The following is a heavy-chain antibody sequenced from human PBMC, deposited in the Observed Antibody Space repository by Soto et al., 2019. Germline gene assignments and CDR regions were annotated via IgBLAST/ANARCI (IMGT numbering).Heavy chain of an antibody. CDR3: ARVCSGGSCHQDGYNPWWYFDL. J-gene: IGHJ2*01. D-gene: IGHD2-15*01. Sequence: QVQLVESGGGVVQPGRSLRLSCAASGFTFSSYGMHWVRQAPGKGLEWVAVIWYDGSNKYYADSVKGRFTISRDNSKNTLYLQMNSLRAEDTAVYYCARVCSGGSCHQDGYNPWWYFDLWGRGTLVTVSS. V-gene: IGHV3-33*01. CDR2: IWYDGSNK. CDR1: GFTFSSYG.